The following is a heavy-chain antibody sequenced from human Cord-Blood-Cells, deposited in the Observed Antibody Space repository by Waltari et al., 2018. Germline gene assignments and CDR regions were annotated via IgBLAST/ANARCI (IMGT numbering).Heavy chain of an antibody. J-gene: IGHJ4*02. D-gene: IGHD3-3*01. CDR2: VYYSVST. Sequence: QLQLQESGPGLVKPSETLSITCTVSGGSISSSSYYCGWIRHTPGKGLEWMGSVYYSVSTYYNPSLKSRVTISVETSKNHFSLKLSSVTAADTAVYYCARRQDFWSGYLGSDYWGQGTLVTVSS. V-gene: IGHV4-39*01. CDR1: GGSISSSSYY. CDR3: ARRQDFWSGYLGSDY.